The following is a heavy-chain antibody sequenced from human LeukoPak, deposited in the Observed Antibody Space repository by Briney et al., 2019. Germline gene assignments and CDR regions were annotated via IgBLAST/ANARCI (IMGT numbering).Heavy chain of an antibody. CDR2: LYNTETT. D-gene: IGHD6-13*01. CDR1: GGSISRSSYY. J-gene: IGHJ6*03. Sequence: PSETLSLTCSVSGGSISRSSYYWGWIRQPPGKGLEWIGSLYNTETTYYNPSLQSRVTISVDTSKNQLSLKLSSVTAADTAVYYCARLIYSSSWGDYYYYMDVWGKGTTVTVSS. V-gene: IGHV4-39*01. CDR3: ARLIYSSSWGDYYYYMDV.